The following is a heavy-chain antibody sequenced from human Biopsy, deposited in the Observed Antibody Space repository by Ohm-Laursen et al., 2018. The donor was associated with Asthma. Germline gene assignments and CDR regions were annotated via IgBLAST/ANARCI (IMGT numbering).Heavy chain of an antibody. D-gene: IGHD2-21*01. Sequence: SLRLSCAASGFTFRSYAMHWVRQAPGKGLEWVAVGGSYYDGGLKYYADSVKGRFTISRDKSENTLYLQMNSLTAEDTAVYHCAKDERAYYGSDSKYMQPVPLGDWGQGTVVIVSA. CDR3: AKDERAYYGSDSKYMQPVPLGD. V-gene: IGHV3-30-3*01. CDR2: GGSYYDGGLK. CDR1: GFTFRSYA. J-gene: IGHJ4*02.